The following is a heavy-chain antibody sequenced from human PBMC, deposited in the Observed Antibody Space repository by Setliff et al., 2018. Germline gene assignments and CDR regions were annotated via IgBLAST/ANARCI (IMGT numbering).Heavy chain of an antibody. Sequence: PGGSLRLSCAASGFTFSSYSMNWVRQAPGKGLEWVSYISGSSSTTYYADSVKGRFTISRDNAKNSLYLHMNSLRAEDTAVYYCAKDLGTTAAAQRGGHFHHWGQGTLVTVSS. CDR3: AKDLGTTAAAQRGGHFHH. CDR2: ISGSSSTT. V-gene: IGHV3-48*04. D-gene: IGHD6-13*01. J-gene: IGHJ1*01. CDR1: GFTFSSYS.